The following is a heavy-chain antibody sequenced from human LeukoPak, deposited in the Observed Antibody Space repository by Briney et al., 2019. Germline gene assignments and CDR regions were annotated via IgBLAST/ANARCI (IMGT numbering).Heavy chain of an antibody. CDR2: IYYSGST. D-gene: IGHD3-16*01. CDR1: GGSISSYY. J-gene: IGHJ4*02. Sequence: SETLSLTCTVSGGSISSYYWSWIRQPPGKGREWIGYIYYSGSTNYNPSLKSRVTISVDTSKNQFSLKLSSVTAADTAVYYCARGPGGPYYFDYWGQGTLVTVSS. CDR3: ARGPGGPYYFDY. V-gene: IGHV4-59*01.